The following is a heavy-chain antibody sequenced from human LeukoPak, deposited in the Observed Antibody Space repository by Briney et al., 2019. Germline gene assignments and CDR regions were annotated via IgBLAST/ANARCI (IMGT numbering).Heavy chain of an antibody. V-gene: IGHV4-31*03. Sequence: SQTLSLTCTVSGGSISSGGYYWSWIRQHPGKGLEWIGYIYYSGSTYYNPPLKSRVTISVDTSKNQFSLKLSSVTAADTAVYYCASSGYSSRAGYYGMDVWGQGTTVTVSS. D-gene: IGHD6-13*01. J-gene: IGHJ6*02. CDR2: IYYSGST. CDR1: GGSISSGGYY. CDR3: ASSGYSSRAGYYGMDV.